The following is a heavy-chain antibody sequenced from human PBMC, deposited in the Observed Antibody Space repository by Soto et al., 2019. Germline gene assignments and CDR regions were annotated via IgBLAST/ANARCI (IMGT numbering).Heavy chain of an antibody. V-gene: IGHV3-7*01. CDR1: GFTFSIYW. Sequence: PGGSLRLSCAASGFTFSIYWMSWVRQAPGKGLEWVANIKQGGSEKYYVDSVKGRFTISRDNAKNSLYLQVNSLGAEDTAVYYCARDGDTTSSTWNWFDPWGQGTLVTVSS. D-gene: IGHD2-2*01. CDR3: ARDGDTTSSTWNWFDP. CDR2: IKQGGSEK. J-gene: IGHJ5*02.